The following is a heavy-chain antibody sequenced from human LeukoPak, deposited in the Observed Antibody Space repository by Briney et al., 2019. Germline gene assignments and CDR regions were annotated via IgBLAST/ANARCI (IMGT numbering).Heavy chain of an antibody. Sequence: SETLSLTCTVSGASVNSGDYYWTWIRQPAGKGLEWIGSIYYSGSTYYNPSLKSRVTISVDTSKNQFSLKLSSVTAADTAVYYCARVRAAAGTTSPWGQGTLVTVSS. J-gene: IGHJ5*02. CDR1: GASVNSGDYY. CDR3: ARVRAAAGTTSP. D-gene: IGHD6-13*01. V-gene: IGHV4-39*07. CDR2: IYYSGST.